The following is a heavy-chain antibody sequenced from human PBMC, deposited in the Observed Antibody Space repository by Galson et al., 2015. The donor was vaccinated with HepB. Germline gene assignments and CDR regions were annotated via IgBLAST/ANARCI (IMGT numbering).Heavy chain of an antibody. CDR2: VYHSGST. D-gene: IGHD2-21*01. CDR1: GDSIIGTGW. V-gene: IGHV4-4*02. Sequence: SEPLSLTCAVSGDSIIGTGWWSWVRQPPGKGLEWIGEVYHSGSTNYNPSLKSRVSISVDKSRNQFSLRLTSLTAADTAVYYCARNGYYSLDYWGQGTLVTVSS. CDR3: ARNGYYSLDY. J-gene: IGHJ4*02.